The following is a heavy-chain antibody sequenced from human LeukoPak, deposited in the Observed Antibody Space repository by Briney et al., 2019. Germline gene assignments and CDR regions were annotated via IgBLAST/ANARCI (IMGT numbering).Heavy chain of an antibody. Sequence: PSETLSLTCTVSGDSISISSYCWGWIRQPPGKGLEWIGEINHSGSTNYNPSLKSRVTISVDTSKNQFSLKLSSVTAADTAVYYCAREEYYDSSGYYDYWGQGTLVTVSS. CDR2: INHSGST. J-gene: IGHJ4*02. D-gene: IGHD3-22*01. V-gene: IGHV4-39*07. CDR3: AREEYYDSSGYYDY. CDR1: GDSISISSYC.